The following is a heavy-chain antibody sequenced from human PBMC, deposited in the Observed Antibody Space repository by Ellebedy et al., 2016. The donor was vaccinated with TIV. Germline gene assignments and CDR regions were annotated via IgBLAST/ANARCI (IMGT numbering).Heavy chain of an antibody. V-gene: IGHV3-48*03. CDR2: ISSTGTTI. CDR1: GFTFSSYA. CDR3: ANGAYDI. J-gene: IGHJ3*02. Sequence: GESLKLSCAASGFTFSSYAMSWVRQAPGKGLEWDSYISSTGTTIYYSDSVKGRFTISRDNAKISLSLLMHSLTAEDTAVYYCANGAYDIWGQGTMVTVSS.